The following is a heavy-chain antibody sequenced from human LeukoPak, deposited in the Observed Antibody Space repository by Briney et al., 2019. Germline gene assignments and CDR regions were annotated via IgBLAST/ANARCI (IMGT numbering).Heavy chain of an antibody. D-gene: IGHD6-13*01. J-gene: IGHJ4*02. Sequence: GGSLRLSCAASGFTSSSYSMNWVRQAPGKGLEWVSSISSSSSYIYYADSVKGRFTISRDNAKNSLYLQMNSLRAEDTAVYYCARPLTPGYSSSWDFDYWGQGTLVTVSS. CDR3: ARPLTPGYSSSWDFDY. CDR1: GFTSSSYS. V-gene: IGHV3-21*01. CDR2: ISSSSSYI.